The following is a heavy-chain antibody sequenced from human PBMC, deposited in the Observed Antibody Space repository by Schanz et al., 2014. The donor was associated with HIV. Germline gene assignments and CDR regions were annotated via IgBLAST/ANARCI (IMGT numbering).Heavy chain of an antibody. J-gene: IGHJ2*01. V-gene: IGHV1-2*02. CDR1: GYTFTNYF. Sequence: QVQLVQSGAEVKNPGASVRVSCKASGYTFTNYFIHWVRQAPGQGLEWMGRINPNTGVTHYTQKFQGRVTRTRDTSITTDYMELGRLRSADTAVYYCARTSGWSNRAWWYFDLWGRGALVTVSS. CDR3: ARTSGWSNRAWWYFDL. D-gene: IGHD6-19*01. CDR2: INPNTGVT.